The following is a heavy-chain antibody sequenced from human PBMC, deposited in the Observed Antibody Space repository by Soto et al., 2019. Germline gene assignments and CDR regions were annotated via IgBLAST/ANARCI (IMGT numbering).Heavy chain of an antibody. CDR2: IYYSGST. CDR1: GGSISSYY. D-gene: IGHD4-17*01. V-gene: IGHV4-59*01. J-gene: IGHJ5*02. Sequence: SETLSLTCTVSGGSISSYYWSWIRQPPGKGLEWIGYIYYSGSTNYNPSLKSRVTISVDTSKNQFSLKLSSVTAADTAVYYCARVNDYGDYAWGQGTLVTVSS. CDR3: ARVNDYGDYA.